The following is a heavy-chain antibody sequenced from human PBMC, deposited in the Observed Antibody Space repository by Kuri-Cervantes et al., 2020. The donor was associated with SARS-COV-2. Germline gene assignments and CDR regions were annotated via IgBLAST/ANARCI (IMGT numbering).Heavy chain of an antibody. D-gene: IGHD2-21*01. V-gene: IGHV3-74*01. CDR1: GFTFSSYA. Sequence: GESLKISCAASGFTFSSYAMHWVRQAPGKGLVWVSRISSDGCSTSYADSVKGRFTISRDNAKNTLYLEMNSLRADDTAVYYCATYSLGPFGFDFWGQGALVTVSS. CDR3: ATYSLGPFGFDF. J-gene: IGHJ4*02. CDR2: ISSDGCST.